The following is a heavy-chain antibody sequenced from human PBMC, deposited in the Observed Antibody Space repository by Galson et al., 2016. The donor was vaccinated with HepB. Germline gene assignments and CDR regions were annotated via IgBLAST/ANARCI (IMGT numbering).Heavy chain of an antibody. CDR2: IYYSGST. CDR1: GGSFSSYY. CDR3: AREASYDFWSGKHFDY. V-gene: IGHV4-59*12. D-gene: IGHD3-3*01. J-gene: IGHJ4*02. Sequence: SETLSLTCAVYGGSFSSYYWSWIRQPPGKGLEWIGYIYYSGSTNYNPSLKSRVTISVDTSKNQFSLNLRSVNAADTAVYYCAREASYDFWSGKHFDYWGQGTLVTVSS.